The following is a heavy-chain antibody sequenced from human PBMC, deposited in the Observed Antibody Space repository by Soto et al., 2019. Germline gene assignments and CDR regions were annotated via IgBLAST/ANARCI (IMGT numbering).Heavy chain of an antibody. Sequence: PGGSLRLSCAASGFTFSSYWMSWVRQAPGKGLEWVAHIKQDGGEKYYVDSVKGRFTISRDNAKNSLYLQMNSVRADDTALYYCQVGISDAFDVWGQGTMVTVSS. CDR3: QVGISDAFDV. CDR2: IKQDGGEK. D-gene: IGHD1-26*01. CDR1: GFTFSSYW. J-gene: IGHJ3*01. V-gene: IGHV3-7*01.